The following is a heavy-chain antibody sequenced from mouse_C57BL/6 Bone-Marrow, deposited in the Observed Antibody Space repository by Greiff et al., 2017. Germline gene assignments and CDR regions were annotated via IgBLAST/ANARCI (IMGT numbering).Heavy chain of an antibody. V-gene: IGHV1-64*01. CDR1: GYTFTSYW. J-gene: IGHJ3*01. CDR2: IHTNSGST. Sequence: QVQLQQPGAELVKPGASVKLSCKASGYTFTSYWMHWVKQRPGQGLEWIGMIHTNSGSTYYNEKFKSKATLTVDKSSSTAYMRLSSLKSEVSAVYYCARGGPSFAYWGQGTLVTVSA. CDR3: ARGGPSFAY.